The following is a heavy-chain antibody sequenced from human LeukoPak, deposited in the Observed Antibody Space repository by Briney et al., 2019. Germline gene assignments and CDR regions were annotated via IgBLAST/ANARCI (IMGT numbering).Heavy chain of an antibody. CDR2: ISGSGGST. D-gene: IGHD2-21*02. CDR1: GFTFSSYA. V-gene: IGHV3-23*01. Sequence: PGGSLRLSCAASGFTFSSYAMTWVRQAPGKGLEWVSAISGSGGSTYYADSVKGRFTISRDNSKNTLYLQMNSLRAEDTAVYYCAKSAPDEVVVVSALRGPLDYWGQGTLVTVSS. J-gene: IGHJ4*02. CDR3: AKSAPDEVVVVSALRGPLDY.